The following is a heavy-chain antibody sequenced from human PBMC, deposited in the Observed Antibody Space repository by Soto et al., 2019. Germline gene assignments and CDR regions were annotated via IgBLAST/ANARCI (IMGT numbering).Heavy chain of an antibody. V-gene: IGHV3-23*01. CDR2: VSSTGTSP. CDR1: GFTVSSNY. D-gene: IGHD3-22*01. CDR3: AKARPSGGYYYVEAFDV. J-gene: IGHJ3*01. Sequence: GGSLRLSCAASGFTVSSNYMNWVRQAPGKGLEWVSGVSSTGTSPYYAGSVQGRFTISRDNSKNMFYLQMKSLRAEDTAIYYCAKARPSGGYYYVEAFDVWGQGTMGTVS.